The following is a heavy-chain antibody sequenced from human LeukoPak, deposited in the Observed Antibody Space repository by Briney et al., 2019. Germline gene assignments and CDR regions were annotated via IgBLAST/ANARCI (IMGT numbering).Heavy chain of an antibody. D-gene: IGHD6-19*01. Sequence: PGGSLRLSCAASGFTFDDYGMSWVRQAPGKGLEWVSGINWNGGSTGYADSVKGRFTISRDNAKNSLYLQMNSLRAEDTALHYCARSSGSGWYEEGFDYWGQGTLVTVSS. V-gene: IGHV3-20*04. J-gene: IGHJ4*02. CDR1: GFTFDDYG. CDR3: ARSSGSGWYEEGFDY. CDR2: INWNGGST.